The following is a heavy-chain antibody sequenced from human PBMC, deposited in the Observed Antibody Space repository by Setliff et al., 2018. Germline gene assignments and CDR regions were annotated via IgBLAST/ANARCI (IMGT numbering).Heavy chain of an antibody. J-gene: IGHJ6*02. Sequence: KPSETLSLTCTVSGGSISSSSYYWGWIRQPPGKGLEWIGEINHSGSTNYNPSLKSRVTISLDTSRNQVSLKLSSVTAADTAVYYCARDRQYCSSTSCYTSYFYYYAMDIWGQGTTVTVSS. D-gene: IGHD2-2*02. CDR1: GGSISSSSYY. V-gene: IGHV4-39*07. CDR3: ARDRQYCSSTSCYTSYFYYYAMDI. CDR2: INHSGST.